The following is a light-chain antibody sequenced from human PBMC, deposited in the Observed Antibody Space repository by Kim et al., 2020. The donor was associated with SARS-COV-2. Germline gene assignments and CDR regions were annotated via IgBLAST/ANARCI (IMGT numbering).Light chain of an antibody. Sequence: RATLHCKSSQTVLYNSNNKTYLAWYQQKPGQAPKLLIYWASVRESGVSDRFSGSGSETDFTLTISSLQAEDVAVYYCQQYYSTPPSFGQGTKLEI. CDR1: QTVLYNSNNKTY. CDR2: WAS. J-gene: IGKJ2*03. CDR3: QQYYSTPPS. V-gene: IGKV4-1*01.